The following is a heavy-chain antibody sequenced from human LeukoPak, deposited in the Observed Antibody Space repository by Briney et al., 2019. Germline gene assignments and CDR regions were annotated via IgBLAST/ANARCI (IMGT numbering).Heavy chain of an antibody. CDR3: ARDPPASIGYYYMDV. Sequence: SETLSLTCTVSGVSISTSRYYWGWIRQPPGKGLEWIGSIYYSGSTYYNPSLKSRVTISVDTSKNQFSLKLSSVTAADTAVYYCARDPPASIGYYYMDVWGKGTTVTVSS. D-gene: IGHD2-15*01. CDR2: IYYSGST. CDR1: GVSISTSRYY. J-gene: IGHJ6*03. V-gene: IGHV4-39*07.